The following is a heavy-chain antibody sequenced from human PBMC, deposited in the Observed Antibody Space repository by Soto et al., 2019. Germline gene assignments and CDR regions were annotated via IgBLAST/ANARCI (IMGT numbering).Heavy chain of an antibody. CDR1: GFTFSYYG. CDR2: ISDDGSNT. CDR3: AKDVNSGRSFSWYYN. V-gene: IGHV3-30*18. J-gene: IGHJ4*02. Sequence: GGSLRLSCAASGFTFSYYGMHWVRQAPGKGLEWVTVISDDGSNTHYADSVKGRFTISRDNSKNTLYLQMNSLRPEDTAVYYCAKDVNSGRSFSWYYNWGQGTLVTVSS. D-gene: IGHD3-22*01.